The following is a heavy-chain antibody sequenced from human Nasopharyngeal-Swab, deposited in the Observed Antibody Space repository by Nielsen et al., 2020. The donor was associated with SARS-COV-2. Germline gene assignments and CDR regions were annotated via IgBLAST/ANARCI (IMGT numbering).Heavy chain of an antibody. J-gene: IGHJ6*02. CDR3: AKVIRAYDWKAAITYYYYYGMDV. Sequence: EGSLRLSCGASGFTFSSYAMSWVRQAPGKGLEWVSAISGSGSRTYYADSVKGRFTLSRDNSQSTLYLQMNSLRAEDTAVYYCAKVIRAYDWKAAITYYYYYGMDVWGQGTTVTVSS. CDR1: GFTFSSYA. D-gene: IGHD1-20*01. V-gene: IGHV3-23*01. CDR2: ISGSGSRT.